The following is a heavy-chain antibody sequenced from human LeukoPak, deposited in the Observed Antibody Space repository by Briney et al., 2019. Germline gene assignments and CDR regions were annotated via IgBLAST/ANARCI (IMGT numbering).Heavy chain of an antibody. CDR3: AAAYIGGAMVTNAFDI. CDR2: IVVGSGNT. J-gene: IGHJ3*02. CDR1: GFSFTNSA. D-gene: IGHD5-18*01. Sequence: SVKVSCKASGFSFTNSAVQWVRQARGQRLEWIGWIVVGSGNTIYVQKFQERVTITRDMSTSTAYMELSSLRSEDTAVYYCAAAYIGGAMVTNAFDIWGQGRMVTVSS. V-gene: IGHV1-58*01.